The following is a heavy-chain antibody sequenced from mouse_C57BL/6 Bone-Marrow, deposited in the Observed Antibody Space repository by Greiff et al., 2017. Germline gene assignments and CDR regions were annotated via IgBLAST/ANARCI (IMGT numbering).Heavy chain of an antibody. CDR1: GYTFTSYW. CDR3: TGWLHCSCGMDY. Sequence: QVQLQQPGAELVKPGASVKLSCKASGYTFTSYWMHWVKQRPGQGLEWIGMIHPNIGSTNYNEKFNSKATLTVDKSSSTAYMQLSSLISKDSAVDYYTGWLHCSCGMDYWGRGTSITVTA. CDR2: IHPNIGST. D-gene: IGHD2-3*01. V-gene: IGHV1-64*01. J-gene: IGHJ4*01.